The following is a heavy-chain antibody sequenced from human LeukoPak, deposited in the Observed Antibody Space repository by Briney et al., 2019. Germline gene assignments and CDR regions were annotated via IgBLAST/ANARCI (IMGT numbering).Heavy chain of an antibody. J-gene: IGHJ4*02. CDR1: GGSINSYY. CDR2: IYYSGST. CDR3: ARGPTRYYFDY. V-gene: IGHV4-59*01. Sequence: SETLSLTCTVSGGSINSYYWSWIRQPPGKGLEWIGYIYYSGSTNYNPSLKSRVTISVDTSKNRFSLKLSSVTAADTAVYYCARGPTRYYFDYWGQGTLVTVSS. D-gene: IGHD1-1*01.